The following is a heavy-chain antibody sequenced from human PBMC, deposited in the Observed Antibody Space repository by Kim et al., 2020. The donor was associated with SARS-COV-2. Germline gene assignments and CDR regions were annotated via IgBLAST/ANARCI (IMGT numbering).Heavy chain of an antibody. V-gene: IGHV3-30*01. J-gene: IGHJ4*02. Sequence: SVKGRFTISRDNSTNTLYLQMNGLRAEDTAVYYCARDHNYYDSSGYFGYWGQGTLVTVSS. CDR3: ARDHNYYDSSGYFGY. D-gene: IGHD3-22*01.